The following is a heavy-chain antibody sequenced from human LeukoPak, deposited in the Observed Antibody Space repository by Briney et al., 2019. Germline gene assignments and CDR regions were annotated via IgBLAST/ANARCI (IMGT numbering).Heavy chain of an antibody. Sequence: SGGSLRLSCAASGFTFSSYGMHWVRQAPGKGLEWVAVIWYDGSNKYYADSVKGRFTISRDNSKNTLYLQMNSLRAEDTAVYYCARDMYYDISTGYADFDYWGQGTLVTVSS. D-gene: IGHD3-9*01. CDR1: GFTFSSYG. CDR2: IWYDGSNK. V-gene: IGHV3-33*01. J-gene: IGHJ4*02. CDR3: ARDMYYDISTGYADFDY.